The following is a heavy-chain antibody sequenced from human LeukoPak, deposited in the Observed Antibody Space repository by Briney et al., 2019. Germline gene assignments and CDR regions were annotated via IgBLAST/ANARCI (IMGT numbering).Heavy chain of an antibody. J-gene: IGHJ4*02. CDR2: IIPILGLR. CDR1: GGTFSSHA. Sequence: ASVKVSCKTSGGTFSSHAIHWVRHAPGHGLEWIGRIIPILGLRNYAQKFQDRVTTTADKSTSTVYMDVTSLRSEDTAVYFCARGRGSRTGSNGDYLDYWGQGTLVTVSS. V-gene: IGHV1-69*04. CDR3: ARGRGSRTGSNGDYLDY. D-gene: IGHD1-1*01.